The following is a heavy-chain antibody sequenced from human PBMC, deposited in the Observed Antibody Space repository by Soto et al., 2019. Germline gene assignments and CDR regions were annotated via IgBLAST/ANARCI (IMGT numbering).Heavy chain of an antibody. CDR3: ARDHGGATTFDY. CDR2: LSHSGSS. Sequence: PSETLSLTCAVSGYSIRSGYYWGWIRQPPGEGLEWIGSLSHSGSSFHNPSLKSRVTISLDTSKSHFSLKLSSVTAADTAVYYCARDHGGATTFDYWGQGTLVTVSS. D-gene: IGHD1-26*01. CDR1: GYSIRSGYY. V-gene: IGHV4-38-2*02. J-gene: IGHJ4*02.